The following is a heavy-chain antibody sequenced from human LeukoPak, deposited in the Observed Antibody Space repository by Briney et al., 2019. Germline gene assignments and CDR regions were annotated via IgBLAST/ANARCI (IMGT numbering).Heavy chain of an antibody. CDR2: INSDGSST. V-gene: IGHV3-74*01. Sequence: AGGSLRLSCVASGFTFSSHGMNWVRQAPGKGLEWVSRINSDGSSTSYADSVKGRFTISRDNAKNTLYLQMNSLRAEDTAVYYCARDYYDSSGYYYVEYFDYWGQGTLVTVSS. J-gene: IGHJ4*02. CDR1: GFTFSSHG. CDR3: ARDYYDSSGYYYVEYFDY. D-gene: IGHD3-22*01.